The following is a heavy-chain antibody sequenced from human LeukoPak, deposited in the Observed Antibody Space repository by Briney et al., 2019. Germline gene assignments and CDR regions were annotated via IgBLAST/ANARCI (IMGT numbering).Heavy chain of an antibody. D-gene: IGHD3-16*01. Sequence: SETLSLTCTVSGGSISSGGYYWSWIRQHPGKGLEWIGYIYYSGSTYYNPSLKSRVSISVDTSKNQFSLKLSSVTAADTAVYYCARDAKFAGVGAPGWFDPWGQGTLVTVSS. CDR1: GGSISSGGYY. CDR2: IYYSGST. CDR3: ARDAKFAGVGAPGWFDP. J-gene: IGHJ5*02. V-gene: IGHV4-31*03.